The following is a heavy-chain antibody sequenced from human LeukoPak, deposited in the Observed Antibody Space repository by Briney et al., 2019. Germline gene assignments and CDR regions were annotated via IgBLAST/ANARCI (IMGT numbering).Heavy chain of an antibody. CDR2: IWYDGSNK. CDR3: ARRNYASGTYYDFDY. Sequence: RAGPSLRLSRAASGFTFSSYAMNWVRQAPGKGLEGVAFIWYDGSNKYYADSVKGRFTISRDNSKNTLYLQMNSLGAEDTAFYYCARRNYASGTYYDFDYWGQGTLVTVSS. J-gene: IGHJ4*02. D-gene: IGHD3-10*01. CDR1: GFTFSSYA. V-gene: IGHV3-33*01.